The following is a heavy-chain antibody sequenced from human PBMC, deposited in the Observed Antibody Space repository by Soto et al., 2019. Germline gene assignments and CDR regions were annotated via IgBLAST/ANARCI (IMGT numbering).Heavy chain of an antibody. CDR2: INSDGSST. CDR1: GFTFSNNW. Sequence: GGSLRLSCAASGFTFSNNWMHWVRQAPGKGLVWVSRINSDGSSTNYADSVKGRFTISSDNAKNMLYLQMNTLRGEDAAVYYCARGGVNCRHGNCNLTSALETWGQGTLVTVSS. V-gene: IGHV3-74*01. D-gene: IGHD2-15*01. CDR3: ARGGVNCRHGNCNLTSALET. J-gene: IGHJ5*02.